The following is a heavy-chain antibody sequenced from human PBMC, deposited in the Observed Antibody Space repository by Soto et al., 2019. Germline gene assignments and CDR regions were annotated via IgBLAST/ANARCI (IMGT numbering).Heavy chain of an antibody. V-gene: IGHV3-7*03. Sequence: GGSLRLSCAASGFTFSSYWMSWVRQAPGKGLEWVANIKQDGSEKYYVDSVKGRFTISRDNAKNSLYLQMNSLRAEDTAVYYCAREGAASPNGAFDIWGQGTMVTVSS. CDR1: GFTFSSYW. CDR3: AREGAASPNGAFDI. D-gene: IGHD6-13*01. J-gene: IGHJ3*02. CDR2: IKQDGSEK.